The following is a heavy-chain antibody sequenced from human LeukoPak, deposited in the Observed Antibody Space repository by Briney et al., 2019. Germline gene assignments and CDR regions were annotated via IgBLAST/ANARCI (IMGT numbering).Heavy chain of an antibody. D-gene: IGHD2-8*01. CDR3: ASNGASNWFDP. J-gene: IGHJ5*02. CDR1: GGTFSSYA. Sequence: ASVKVSCKASGGTFSSYAISWVRQAPGQGLEWMGGIIPNFGTANYAQKFQGRVTITTDESTSTAYMELSSLRSEDTAVYYCASNGASNWFDPWGQGTLVTVSS. V-gene: IGHV1-69*05. CDR2: IIPNFGTA.